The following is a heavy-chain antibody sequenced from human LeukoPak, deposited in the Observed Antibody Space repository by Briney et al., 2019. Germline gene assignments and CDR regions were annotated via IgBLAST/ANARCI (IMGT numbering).Heavy chain of an antibody. J-gene: IGHJ4*02. CDR1: GYSFTGYY. Sequence: ASVKVSCKASGYSFTGYYMHWVGQAPGQGLEWMGRINPNSGDTNYAQKFQGRVTMTTDTTISTAYMELSRLRSDDTAVYYCASGLNSRSSSCWGQGTRVTVSS. V-gene: IGHV1-2*02. CDR3: ASGLNSRSSSC. CDR2: INPNSGDT. D-gene: IGHD6-13*01.